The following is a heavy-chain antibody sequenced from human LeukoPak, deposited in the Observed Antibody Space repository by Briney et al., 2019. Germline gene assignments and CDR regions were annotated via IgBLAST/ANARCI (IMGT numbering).Heavy chain of an antibody. J-gene: IGHJ6*02. CDR1: GRSFSEDY. D-gene: IGHD3-3*01. Sequence: PSETLSLTCGVFGRSFSEDYWTWIRQPPGKGLEWIGEINHSGSSYYNPSLKSRVTISVDTSKSQFSLKLTSVTAADTAVYYCARGGIRFLEWINPYFYYGMDVWGQGTTVTVSS. V-gene: IGHV4-34*01. CDR2: INHSGSS. CDR3: ARGGIRFLEWINPYFYYGMDV.